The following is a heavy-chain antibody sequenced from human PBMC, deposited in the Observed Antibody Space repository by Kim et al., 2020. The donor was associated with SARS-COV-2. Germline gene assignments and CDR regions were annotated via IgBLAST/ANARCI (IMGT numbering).Heavy chain of an antibody. J-gene: IGHJ6*02. Sequence: SETLSLTCAVSGCSISSGSYSWSWIRQPPGKGLEWIGYIYYSGSTYYNPSLKSRVTISVDRSKNQFSLKLSSVTAADTAVYNCARGYGSGSPYGMDVWGQGTTVTVSS. CDR2: IYYSGST. V-gene: IGHV4-30-2*01. D-gene: IGHD3-10*01. CDR3: ARGYGSGSPYGMDV. CDR1: GCSISSGSYS.